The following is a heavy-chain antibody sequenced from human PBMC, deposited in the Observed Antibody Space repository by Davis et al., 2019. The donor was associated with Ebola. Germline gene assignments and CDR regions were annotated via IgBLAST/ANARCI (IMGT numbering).Heavy chain of an antibody. CDR1: GGTFSSYA. V-gene: IGHV1-69*06. J-gene: IGHJ6*02. CDR2: IIPIFGTA. Sequence: AASVKVSCKASGGTFSSYAISWVRQAPGQGLEWMGGIIPIFGTANYAQKFQGRVTITADKSTSTAYMELSSLRSEDTAVYYCASTGIAARGPYYYGMDVWGQGTTVTVSS. D-gene: IGHD6-6*01. CDR3: ASTGIAARGPYYYGMDV.